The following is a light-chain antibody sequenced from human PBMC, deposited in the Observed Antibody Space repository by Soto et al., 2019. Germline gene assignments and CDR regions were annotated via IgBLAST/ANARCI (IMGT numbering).Light chain of an antibody. J-gene: IGKJ5*01. CDR3: QQFDNVPFT. V-gene: IGKV1-33*01. CDR2: DAS. CDR1: QDITNY. Sequence: DIQMTQSPSSLSASVGDRVTIICQASQDITNYLNSYQQKPGKAPKLLIYDASNLETGVPSRFSGSGSGTHFSFTISRLQPEDIATYYCQQFDNVPFTFGQGTRLEMK.